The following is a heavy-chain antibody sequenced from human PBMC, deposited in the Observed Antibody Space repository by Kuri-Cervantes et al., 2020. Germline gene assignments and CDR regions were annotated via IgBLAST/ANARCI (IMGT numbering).Heavy chain of an antibody. Sequence: SETLSLTCSVSGGSITTYYWSWIRQPPGKGLEWIGYIYYSGSTNYNPSLKSRVTISVDKSKNQFSLKLSSVTAADTAVYYCASMGKGGSLAYWGQGTLVTVSS. J-gene: IGHJ4*02. CDR1: GGSITTYY. CDR3: ASMGKGGSLAY. CDR2: IYYSGST. V-gene: IGHV4-59*01. D-gene: IGHD1-26*01.